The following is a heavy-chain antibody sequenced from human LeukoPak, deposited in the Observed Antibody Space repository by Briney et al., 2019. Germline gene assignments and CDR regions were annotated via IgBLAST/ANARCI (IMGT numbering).Heavy chain of an antibody. D-gene: IGHD2-15*01. Sequence: SETLSLTCAVDGGSFSGYYWSWLRQPPGKGLEWIGEINHSGSTNYNPSLKSRVTISVDTSKNQFSLKLSSVTAADTAVYYCARGLREVRYCSGGSCYSLYYFDYWGQGTLVTVSS. V-gene: IGHV4-34*01. J-gene: IGHJ4*02. CDR2: INHSGST. CDR3: ARGLREVRYCSGGSCYSLYYFDY. CDR1: GGSFSGYY.